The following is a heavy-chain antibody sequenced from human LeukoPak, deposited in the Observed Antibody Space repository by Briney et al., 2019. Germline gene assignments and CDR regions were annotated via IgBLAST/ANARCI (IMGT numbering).Heavy chain of an antibody. D-gene: IGHD3-3*01. CDR1: GGSISSSSYY. V-gene: IGHV4-39*01. CDR3: ARLYDFWSGYIDY. J-gene: IGHJ4*02. CDR2: IYYSGST. Sequence: SETLSPTCTVSGGSISSSSYYWGWIRQPPGKGLEWIGNIYYSGSTYYNPSLKSRVTISVDTSKNQFSLKLSSVTAADTAMYYCARLYDFWSGYIDYWGQGTLVTVSS.